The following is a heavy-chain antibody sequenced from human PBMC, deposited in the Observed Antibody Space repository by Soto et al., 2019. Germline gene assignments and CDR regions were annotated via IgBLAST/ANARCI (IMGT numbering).Heavy chain of an antibody. CDR2: ISRSGRTI. D-gene: IGHD6-19*01. Sequence: QVQLVESGGGLVKPGGSLRLSCAASGFTFSDYYMSWIRQAPGKGLEWVSYISRSGRTIYYADSVKGRFTISRDNAKNSLYLQMKSQRVEDTAVYYCARQRENSGWSPIDNWGQGTLVTVSS. CDR1: GFTFSDYY. V-gene: IGHV3-11*01. CDR3: ARQRENSGWSPIDN. J-gene: IGHJ4*02.